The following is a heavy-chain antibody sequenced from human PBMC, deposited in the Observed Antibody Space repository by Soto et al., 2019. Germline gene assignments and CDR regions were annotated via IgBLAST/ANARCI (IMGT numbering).Heavy chain of an antibody. CDR3: ARHSLALRKNNWFDP. Sequence: KPSETLSLTCTVSGDSTISSDFYWGWVRQPPGKGLEWIGSIFYLGSSYYNPSLKSRVTMSVDTSKNQFSLRLRPVTAADTALYFCARHSLALRKNNWFDPWGQGIMVTVSS. V-gene: IGHV4-39*01. J-gene: IGHJ5*02. CDR2: IFYLGSS. D-gene: IGHD3-3*02. CDR1: GDSTISSDFY.